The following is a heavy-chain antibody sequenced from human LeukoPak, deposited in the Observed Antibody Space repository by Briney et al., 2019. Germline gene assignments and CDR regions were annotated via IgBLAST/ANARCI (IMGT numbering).Heavy chain of an antibody. D-gene: IGHD3-22*01. V-gene: IGHV1-18*01. Sequence: GASAKVSCKASGYTVTSYGISWVRQAPGQGLEWMGWISAYNGNTNYAQKLQGRVTMTTDTSTSTAYMELRSLRSDDTAVYYCARGHYYDSSGYPLYYYYYMDVWGKGTTVTVSS. CDR3: ARGHYYDSSGYPLYYYYYMDV. J-gene: IGHJ6*03. CDR1: GYTVTSYG. CDR2: ISAYNGNT.